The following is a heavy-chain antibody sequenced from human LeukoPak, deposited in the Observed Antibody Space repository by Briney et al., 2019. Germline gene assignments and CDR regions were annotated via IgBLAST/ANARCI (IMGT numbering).Heavy chain of an antibody. Sequence: PGGSLRLSCAASGFTFRSHWMSWVRQAPGKGLEWVANINQDGSEKYYADSVKGRFTISRDNSKNTLYLQMNSLRAGDTAVYYCAKDVSVTPKGFDYWGQGTLVTVSS. V-gene: IGHV3-7*01. CDR2: INQDGSEK. CDR3: AKDVSVTPKGFDY. CDR1: GFTFRSHW. D-gene: IGHD4-11*01. J-gene: IGHJ4*02.